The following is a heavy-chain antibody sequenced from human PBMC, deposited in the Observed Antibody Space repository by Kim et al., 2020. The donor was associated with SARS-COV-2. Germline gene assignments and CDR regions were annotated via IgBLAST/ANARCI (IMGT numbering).Heavy chain of an antibody. CDR3: ARDQGDLWFGELAFDI. V-gene: IGHV3-7*01. CDR2: IKQDGSEK. D-gene: IGHD3-10*01. Sequence: GGSLRLSCAASGFTFSSYWMSWVRQAPGKGLEWVANIKQDGSEKYYVDSVKGRFTISRDNAKNSLYLQMNSLRAEDTAVYYCARDQGDLWFGELAFDIWGQGTMVAVSS. J-gene: IGHJ3*02. CDR1: GFTFSSYW.